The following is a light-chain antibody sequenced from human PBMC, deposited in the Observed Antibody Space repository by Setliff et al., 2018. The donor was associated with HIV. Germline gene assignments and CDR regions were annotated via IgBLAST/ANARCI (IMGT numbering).Light chain of an antibody. J-gene: IGLJ1*01. CDR1: SSDIGGYNY. CDR2: DVN. V-gene: IGLV2-14*03. Sequence: QSALTQPASVSGSPGQSVTISCAGTSSDIGGYNYVSWYQQHPGKAPKLIIYDVNHRPSGISSRFSGSKSGNVASLIISGLQTGDEADYYCSSYTSSSTEVFGTGTKVTVL. CDR3: SSYTSSSTEV.